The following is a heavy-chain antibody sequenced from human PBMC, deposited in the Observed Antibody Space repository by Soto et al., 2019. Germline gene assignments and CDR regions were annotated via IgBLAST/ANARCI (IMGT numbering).Heavy chain of an antibody. J-gene: IGHJ4*02. Sequence: PSETLSLTCAVSGGSVSSGSYFWTWIRQSPGKGLEWIGYITDVGSTNYNPSLKSRVTISADTTQNHFSLNLRSVTAADTAVYYCARKRGLPAQYFLDYWGQGIPVTVSS. CDR3: ARKRGLPAQYFLDY. CDR1: GGSVSSGSYF. CDR2: ITDVGST. V-gene: IGHV4-61*03. D-gene: IGHD3-10*01.